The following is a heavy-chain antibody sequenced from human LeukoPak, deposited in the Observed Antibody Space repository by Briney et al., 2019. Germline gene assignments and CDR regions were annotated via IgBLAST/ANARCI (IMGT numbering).Heavy chain of an antibody. CDR3: ATGVHGIAAAGDYYFDY. J-gene: IGHJ4*02. D-gene: IGHD6-13*01. Sequence: SETLSLTCTVSGASISSSFWTWIRQSPGKGLEWLAYIYYTGSTNLNPSLKSRLTISVDTSKNQFSLRLSSVTAADTAVYYCATGVHGIAAAGDYYFDYWGQGTLVTVSS. CDR1: GASISSSF. CDR2: IYYTGST. V-gene: IGHV4-59*01.